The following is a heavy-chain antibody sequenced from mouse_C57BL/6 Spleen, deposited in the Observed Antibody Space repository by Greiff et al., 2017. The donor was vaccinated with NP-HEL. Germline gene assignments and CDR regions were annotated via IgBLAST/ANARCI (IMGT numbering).Heavy chain of an antibody. D-gene: IGHD1-1*01. Sequence: VQLKQSGPELVKPGASVKISCKASGYSFTDYNMNWVKQSNGKSLEWIGVINPNYGTTSYNQKFKGKATLTVDQSSSTAYMQLNSRTSEDSAVYYCASPYGSSYRYFDVWGTGTTVTVSS. J-gene: IGHJ1*03. CDR1: GYSFTDYN. V-gene: IGHV1-39*01. CDR2: INPNYGTT. CDR3: ASPYGSSYRYFDV.